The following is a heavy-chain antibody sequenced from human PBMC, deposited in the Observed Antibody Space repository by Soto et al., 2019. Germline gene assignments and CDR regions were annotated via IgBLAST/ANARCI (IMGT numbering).Heavy chain of an antibody. CDR3: ARGFSSGWPFGY. V-gene: IGHV1-46*01. CDR2: INPSGGST. D-gene: IGHD6-19*01. CDR1: GYTFTNYY. Sequence: QVQLVQSGAEVKKPGASVKVSCKASGYTFTNYYMHWVRQAPGQGLEWMGIINPSGGSTTYAQKFQGRVTMTRDTSTSTVYMEPSSLRSEDTAVYYCARGFSSGWPFGYWGQGTPVTVSS. J-gene: IGHJ4*02.